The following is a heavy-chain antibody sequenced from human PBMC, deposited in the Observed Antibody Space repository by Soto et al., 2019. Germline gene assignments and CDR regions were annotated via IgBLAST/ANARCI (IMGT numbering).Heavy chain of an antibody. Sequence: GESLKISCKGSGYSFTSYWIAWVRQMPGKGLEWVGVIYPGDSDTRYSPSFRGQVTISADKSISHVYLQWSSLKASDTAMYYCARNRLRQYYYGMDVWGQGSPGHRLL. V-gene: IGHV5-51*01. CDR3: ARNRLRQYYYGMDV. CDR2: IYPGDSDT. D-gene: IGHD3-10*01. CDR1: GYSFTSYW. J-gene: IGHJ6*02.